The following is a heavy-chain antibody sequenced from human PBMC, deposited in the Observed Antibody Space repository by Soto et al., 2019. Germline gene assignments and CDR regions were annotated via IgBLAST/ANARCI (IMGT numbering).Heavy chain of an antibody. V-gene: IGHV3-30*18. CDR2: ISHDGNVN. CDR1: GFTFSSYA. D-gene: IGHD2-8*02. CDR3: AKDEYWESNFFYIMDL. J-gene: IGHJ6*03. Sequence: QVQLVESGGGVVQPGRSLRLSCEASGFTFSSYAMHWVRQAPGKGLEWVAVISHDGNVNYYSESVKGRFTMSRDNSKDTLYLQMDSLRTEDTAVYFCAKDEYWESNFFYIMDLWGKGTPVTVSS.